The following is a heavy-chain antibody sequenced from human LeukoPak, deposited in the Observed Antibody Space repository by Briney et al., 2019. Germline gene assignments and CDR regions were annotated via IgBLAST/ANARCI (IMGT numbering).Heavy chain of an antibody. V-gene: IGHV4-59*01. D-gene: IGHD1-26*01. CDR2: IYHSGST. Sequence: PSETLSLTCTVSGGSISRFQWSWIRQPPGKGLEWIGYIYHSGSTYYNPSLKSRVTISVDTSKNQFSLKLSSVTAADTAVYYCASYPLLRPSIFGFDPWGQGTLVTVSS. CDR1: GGSISRFQ. J-gene: IGHJ5*02. CDR3: ASYPLLRPSIFGFDP.